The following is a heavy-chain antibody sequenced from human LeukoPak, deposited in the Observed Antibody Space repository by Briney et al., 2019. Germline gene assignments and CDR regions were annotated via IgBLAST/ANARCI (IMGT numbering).Heavy chain of an antibody. V-gene: IGHV3-7*03. J-gene: IGHJ4*02. CDR2: INQDGSEK. CDR1: GFTFSSYW. CDR3: ARKFGSSGWYPY. Sequence: GGALRLSCAASGFTFSSYWMSWVRQAPGKGLEGVANINQDGSEKYYVDSVKGRFTISRDNAKNSLYLQMNSLRAEDTAVYYCARKFGSSGWYPYWGQGTLVTVSS. D-gene: IGHD6-19*01.